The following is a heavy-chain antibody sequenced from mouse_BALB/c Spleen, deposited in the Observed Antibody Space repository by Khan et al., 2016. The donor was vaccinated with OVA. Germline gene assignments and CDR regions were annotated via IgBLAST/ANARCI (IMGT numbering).Heavy chain of an antibody. CDR3: AGGFDF. CDR2: IYPGSANA. Sequence: QVQLQQSGPELVKPGASVKISCKASGYPFTHYYINWVKKKPGQGLEWIGWIYPGSANAKYNENFKGKDTLPVDTYSTPAFMQLSSLTSEDTAVYFCAGGFDFWGQGTTLTVSS. V-gene: IGHV1-84*02. J-gene: IGHJ2*01. CDR1: GYPFTHYY.